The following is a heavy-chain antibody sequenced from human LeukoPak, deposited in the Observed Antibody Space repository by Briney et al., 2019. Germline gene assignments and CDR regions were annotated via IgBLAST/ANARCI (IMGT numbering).Heavy chain of an antibody. CDR3: AKDQDYGEEDYGMDV. Sequence: GGSLRLSCAASGFTVSSNYMSWVRQAPGKGLEWVSVIYSGGSTYYADSVKGRFTISRDNSKNTLYLQMNSLRAEDTAVYYCAKDQDYGEEDYGMDVWGQGTTVTVSS. CDR1: GFTVSSNY. D-gene: IGHD4-17*01. J-gene: IGHJ6*02. CDR2: IYSGGST. V-gene: IGHV3-53*05.